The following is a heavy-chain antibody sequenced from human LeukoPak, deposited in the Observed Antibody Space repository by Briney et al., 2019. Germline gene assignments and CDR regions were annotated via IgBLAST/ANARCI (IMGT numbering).Heavy chain of an antibody. Sequence: GGSLRLSCAASGFTFSSYGMHWVRQAPGKGLEWVAVIWYDGSNKYYADSVKGRFTISRDNSKNTLYLQMNSLRAEDTAVYYCARDGAEYNDYALYGMDVWGQGTTVTVSS. CDR2: IWYDGSNK. CDR1: GFTFSSYG. V-gene: IGHV3-33*01. D-gene: IGHD4-17*01. J-gene: IGHJ6*02. CDR3: ARDGAEYNDYALYGMDV.